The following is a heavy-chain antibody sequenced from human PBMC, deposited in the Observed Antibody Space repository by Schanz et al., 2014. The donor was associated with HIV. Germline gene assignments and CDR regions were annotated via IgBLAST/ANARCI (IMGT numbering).Heavy chain of an antibody. CDR1: GFTFTDYT. J-gene: IGHJ6*02. Sequence: EVQLVQSGGVVVQPGGSLRLSCEASGFTFTDYTLHWVRQTPGKGLEWVSLISADGGNAYYADSVRGRFTISRDNSNNTLYLQMNSLTVDDTAVYYCARGRNGMGVWGPGTTVTVSS. CDR3: ARGRNGMGV. CDR2: ISADGGNA. V-gene: IGHV3-43*01.